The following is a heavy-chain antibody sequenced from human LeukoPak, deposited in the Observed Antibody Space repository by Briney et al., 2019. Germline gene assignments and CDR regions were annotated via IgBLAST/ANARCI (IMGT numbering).Heavy chain of an antibody. CDR3: AKKSGLLSPVDTAMVNPLFDY. Sequence: GGSLRLSCAASGFTFSTYGMHWVRQAPGKGLEWVAVISYDGSNKYYADSVKGRFTISRDNSKNTLYLQMNSLRAEDTAVYYCAKKSGLLSPVDTAMVNPLFDYWGQGTLVTVSS. CDR2: ISYDGSNK. J-gene: IGHJ4*02. D-gene: IGHD5-18*01. V-gene: IGHV3-30*18. CDR1: GFTFSTYG.